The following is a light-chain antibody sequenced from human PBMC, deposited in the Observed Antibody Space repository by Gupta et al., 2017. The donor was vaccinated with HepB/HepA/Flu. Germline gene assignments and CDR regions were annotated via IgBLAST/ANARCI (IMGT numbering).Light chain of an antibody. CDR2: WAS. CDR3: QQYYSTPLT. V-gene: IGKV4-1*01. J-gene: IGKJ4*01. CDR1: QSVLYSSNNKNY. Sequence: DIVMTQSPDSLAASLGESATINCKSSQSVLYSSNNKNYLAWYQQKPGQPPKLLIYWASTRESGVPDRFSGSGSGTDFTLTISSLQAEDVAVYYCQQYYSTPLTFGGGTKVEIK.